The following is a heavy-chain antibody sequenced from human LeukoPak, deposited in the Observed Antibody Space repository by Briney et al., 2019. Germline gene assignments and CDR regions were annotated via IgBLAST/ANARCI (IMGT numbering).Heavy chain of an antibody. Sequence: GGSQRLSCPASGFTFSKYKMNWARRAQGRAREWVPSITRSGTYTFYADSVKGRFTIYRDNAKNSLYPQMNSLRAEDTAVYYCAREAGGSYKGYNWFAPWGQGTLVTVSS. CDR1: GFTFSKYK. D-gene: IGHD1-26*01. CDR2: ITRSGTYT. CDR3: AREAGGSYKGYNWFAP. J-gene: IGHJ5*02. V-gene: IGHV3-21*01.